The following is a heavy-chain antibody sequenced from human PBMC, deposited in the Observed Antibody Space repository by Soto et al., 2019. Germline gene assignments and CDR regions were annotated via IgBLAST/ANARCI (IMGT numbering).Heavy chain of an antibody. Sequence: QVQLVQSGAEVKKPGASVKISCTASGYTFTTYQMHWVRQAPGQGPEWMGGIVLSRGATNYAQKFQGRVTMTRDTSTNILYMELSGLTSDDTTVYYCARELGGTYTVDYWGQGTLVTVSS. J-gene: IGHJ4*02. CDR1: GYTFTTYQ. CDR3: ARELGGTYTVDY. V-gene: IGHV1-46*01. D-gene: IGHD1-26*01. CDR2: IVLSRGAT.